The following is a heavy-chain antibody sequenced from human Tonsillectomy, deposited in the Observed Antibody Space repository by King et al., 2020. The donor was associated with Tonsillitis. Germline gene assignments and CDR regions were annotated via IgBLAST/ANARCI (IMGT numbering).Heavy chain of an antibody. CDR1: GYSFTSYW. J-gene: IGHJ3*02. Sequence: QLVQSGAEVKKPGESLKISCKGSGYSFTSYWIGWVRQMPGKGLEWMGIIYPGDSDTRYSPSFQGQVTIPADKSISTAYLQWSSLKASDTAMYYCATRPYSYGPRDAFDIWGQGKMVTVSS. CDR3: ATRPYSYGPRDAFDI. V-gene: IGHV5-51*01. D-gene: IGHD5-18*01. CDR2: IYPGDSDT.